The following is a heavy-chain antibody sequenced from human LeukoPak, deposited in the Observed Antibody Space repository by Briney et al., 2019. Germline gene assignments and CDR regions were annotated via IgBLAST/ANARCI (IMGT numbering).Heavy chain of an antibody. D-gene: IGHD5-18*01. CDR1: GFTLRNYA. CDR3: ARDLSGVTGYTYGRGIDY. Sequence: GGSLRLSCAASGFTLRNYAMSWVRQAPGKGLEWVSAFSGSGVSTHYADSVKGQFTISRDNSKNTLYLQMNSLRAEDTAVYYCARDLSGVTGYTYGRGIDYWGQGTLVTVSS. CDR2: FSGSGVST. V-gene: IGHV3-23*01. J-gene: IGHJ4*02.